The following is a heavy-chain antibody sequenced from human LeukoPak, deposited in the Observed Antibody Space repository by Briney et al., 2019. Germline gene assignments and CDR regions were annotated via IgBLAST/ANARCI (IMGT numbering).Heavy chain of an antibody. J-gene: IGHJ4*02. D-gene: IGHD5-12*01. V-gene: IGHV1-8*03. CDR1: GYTFTSYD. CDR3: ARGSGYSGYDYKQRSDY. Sequence: ASVKVSCKASGYTFTSYDINWVRQATGQGLEWMGWMNPNSGNTGYAQKFQGRVTITRNTSISTAYMELSSLRSEDTAVYYCARGSGYSGYDYKQRSDYWGQGTLVTVSS. CDR2: MNPNSGNT.